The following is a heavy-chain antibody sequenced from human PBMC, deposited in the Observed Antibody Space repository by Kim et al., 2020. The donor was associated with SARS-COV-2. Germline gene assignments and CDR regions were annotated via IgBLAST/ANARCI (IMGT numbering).Heavy chain of an antibody. D-gene: IGHD5-18*01. V-gene: IGHV1-46*01. CDR1: GYTFTSYY. J-gene: IGHJ6*02. CDR2: INPSGGST. Sequence: ASVKVSCKASGYTFTSYYMHWVRQAPGQGLEWIGIINPSGGSTSYAQKFQGRVTMTRDTSTSTVYMELSSLRSEDTAVYYCARVPRIQLWSPSYGMDVWGQGTTVTVSS. CDR3: ARVPRIQLWSPSYGMDV.